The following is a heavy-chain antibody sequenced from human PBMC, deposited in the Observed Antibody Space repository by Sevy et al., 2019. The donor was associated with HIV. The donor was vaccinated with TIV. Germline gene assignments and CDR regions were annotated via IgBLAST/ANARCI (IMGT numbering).Heavy chain of an antibody. D-gene: IGHD2-2*01. CDR2: VKKRVNSYST. J-gene: IGHJ6*03. CDR1: GFTFSDHY. Sequence: GGSLRLSCAASGFTFSDHYMDWVRQAPGKGLEWVGRVKKRVNSYSTEYAASVKGRFTISRDDSKNSLYLQMNSLGSEDTAVYFCARDLYCTITSCYYYMDVWGKGTTVTVSS. CDR3: ARDLYCTITSCYYYMDV. V-gene: IGHV3-72*01.